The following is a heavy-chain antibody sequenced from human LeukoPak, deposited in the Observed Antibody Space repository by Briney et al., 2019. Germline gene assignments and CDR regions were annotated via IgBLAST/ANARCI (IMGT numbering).Heavy chain of an antibody. V-gene: IGHV1-18*01. Sequence: ASVKVSCKASGYTFTSYGISWVPQAPGQGLEWIGWISAYNGNTNYAQKLQGRVTMTKDTSTSTAYMELRGLRSDGTAVYYCARGSYGETYYWGQGTLVTVSS. D-gene: IGHD4-17*01. CDR1: GYTFTSYG. J-gene: IGHJ4*02. CDR3: ARGSYGETYY. CDR2: ISAYNGNT.